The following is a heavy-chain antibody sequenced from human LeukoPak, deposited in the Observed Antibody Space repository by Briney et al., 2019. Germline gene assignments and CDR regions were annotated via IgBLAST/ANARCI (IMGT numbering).Heavy chain of an antibody. J-gene: IGHJ4*02. CDR3: AKRIDRFALDY. Sequence: PGGSLRLSCAASGFTFSCCGMHWVRQAPGKGLEWMASVSSDARQKDYADSVKGRFTISRDNSKNTLYLQMDSLRTEDTAVYYCAKRIDRFALDYWGQGTLVTVSS. V-gene: IGHV3-30*18. CDR2: VSSDARQK. CDR1: GFTFSCCG. D-gene: IGHD3-9*01.